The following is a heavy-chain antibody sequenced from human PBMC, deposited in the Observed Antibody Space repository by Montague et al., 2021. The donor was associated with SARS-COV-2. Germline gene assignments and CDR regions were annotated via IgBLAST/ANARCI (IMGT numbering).Heavy chain of an antibody. J-gene: IGHJ4*02. D-gene: IGHD2/OR15-2a*01. CDR1: GDSITSDVSY. CDR3: ARDDFRWDFDC. CDR2: IYTTGST. V-gene: IGHV4-61*02. Sequence: TQSLTCTVSGDSITSDVSYWSWIRQPAGKGLEWIGRIYTTGSTNYNPSLKSRLTISLDTSKNQFSLKLSSVTAADTAVYYCARDDFRWDFDCWGQGTLVTVSS.